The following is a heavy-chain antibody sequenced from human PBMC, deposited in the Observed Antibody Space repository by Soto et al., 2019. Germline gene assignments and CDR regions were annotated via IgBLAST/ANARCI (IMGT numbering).Heavy chain of an antibody. J-gene: IGHJ6*02. CDR3: ARDNRKELWVEGLNAMDV. D-gene: IGHD3-10*01. Sequence: QVQLVQSGPKVKKPGASVKVSCKASAYTFTTYGISWVRQAPGQGLEWMGWISGYNGQTNYPQKFRGRVTLTTDTSTSTAYMELRSLRSDDTAMYYCARDNRKELWVEGLNAMDVWGQGTTVTVSS. V-gene: IGHV1-18*04. CDR2: ISGYNGQT. CDR1: AYTFTTYG.